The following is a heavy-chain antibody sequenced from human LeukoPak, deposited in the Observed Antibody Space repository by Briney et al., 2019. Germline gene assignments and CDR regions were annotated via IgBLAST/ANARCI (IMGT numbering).Heavy chain of an antibody. CDR3: ARQFHGDYGPNYFDY. V-gene: IGHV4-59*08. CDR1: GGSISGYY. CDR2: IYYSGTT. J-gene: IGHJ4*02. D-gene: IGHD4-17*01. Sequence: SETLSLTCTVSGGSISGYYWSWIRQPPGKGLEWIGYIYYSGTTNYNPSLKSRVTISVDTSKNQFSLKLSSVTAADTAVYYCARQFHGDYGPNYFDYWGQGTLVTVSS.